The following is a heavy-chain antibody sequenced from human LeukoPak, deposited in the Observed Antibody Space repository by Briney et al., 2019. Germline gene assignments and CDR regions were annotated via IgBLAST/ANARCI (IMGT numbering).Heavy chain of an antibody. CDR2: IKSKTDGGTT. CDR1: GFTCSNAW. D-gene: IGHD1-26*01. J-gene: IGHJ6*02. Sequence: GGSLRLSCAASGFTCSNAWMSWVRQAPGKGLEWVGRIKSKTDGGTTDYAAPVKGRFTISRDDSKNTLYLQMNSLKTEDTAVYYCTTEGTETVGSSNYYGMDVWGQGTTVTVSS. V-gene: IGHV3-15*01. CDR3: TTEGTETVGSSNYYGMDV.